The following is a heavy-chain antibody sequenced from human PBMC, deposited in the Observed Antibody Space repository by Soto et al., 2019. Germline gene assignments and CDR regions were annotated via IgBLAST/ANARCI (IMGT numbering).Heavy chain of an antibody. Sequence: ASVKVSCKASGYTFTSYYMHWVRQAPGQGLEWMGIISPRGGSTGYVQKFQGRVTMTRDTSKNQFSLKLSSVTAADTAVYYCARHKGYDSSGYYTTLFDYWGQGTLVTVSS. D-gene: IGHD3-22*01. CDR2: ISPRGGST. V-gene: IGHV1-46*01. CDR1: GYTFTSYY. CDR3: ARHKGYDSSGYYTTLFDY. J-gene: IGHJ4*02.